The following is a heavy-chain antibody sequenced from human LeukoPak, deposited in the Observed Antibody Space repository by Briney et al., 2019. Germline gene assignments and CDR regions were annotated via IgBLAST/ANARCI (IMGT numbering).Heavy chain of an antibody. D-gene: IGHD4-17*01. CDR3: ARDRVTTNTPYFDS. Sequence: ASVKVSCKTSGFTFTGYYMHWVRQAPGQGLEWMGWINLNSGGTNYAQNFQGRVTMTRDTSITTAYMELSRLTSDDTAVYYCARDRVTTNTPYFDSWGQGTLVTVS. CDR1: GFTFTGYY. CDR2: INLNSGGT. V-gene: IGHV1-2*02. J-gene: IGHJ4*02.